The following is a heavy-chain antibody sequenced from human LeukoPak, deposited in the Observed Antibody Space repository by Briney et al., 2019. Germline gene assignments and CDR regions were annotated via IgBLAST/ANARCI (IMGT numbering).Heavy chain of an antibody. Sequence: GGSLRLSCAASGFIFSSNTMNWVRQAPGKGLEWVSLISWDGGSTYYADSVKGRFTISRDNSKNSLYLQMNSLRAEDTALYYCAKDIGYYGSGTPGYYYYGMDVWGQGTTVTVSS. CDR2: ISWDGGST. CDR1: GFIFSSNT. J-gene: IGHJ6*02. CDR3: AKDIGYYGSGTPGYYYYGMDV. V-gene: IGHV3-43D*03. D-gene: IGHD3-10*01.